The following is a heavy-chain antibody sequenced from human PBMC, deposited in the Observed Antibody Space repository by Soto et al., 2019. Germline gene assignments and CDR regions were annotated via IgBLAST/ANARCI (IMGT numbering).Heavy chain of an antibody. J-gene: IGHJ4*02. CDR2: IKEDGSEK. CDR1: GFTFSHHW. Sequence: EVQLVDSGGGLVQPGGSLRLSCAASGFTFSHHWMNWVRQAPGKGLEWVANIKEDGSEKFYVDSVKGRFTISRDNGKNSLYLQMNRLTADDTAVYYCARGSSGYGLMWFGEFLSSFDYWGQGTLVTVSS. V-gene: IGHV3-7*01. CDR3: ARGSSGYGLMWFGEFLSSFDY. D-gene: IGHD3-10*01.